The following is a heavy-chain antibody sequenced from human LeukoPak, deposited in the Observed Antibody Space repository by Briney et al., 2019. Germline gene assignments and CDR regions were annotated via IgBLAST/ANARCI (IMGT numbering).Heavy chain of an antibody. CDR1: GFTFSTYA. J-gene: IGHJ4*02. V-gene: IGHV3-23*01. Sequence: PGGSLGLSCAASGFTFSTYAMSWVRQAPGQGLEWVSSINGDGGSTYYAESVEGRFTVSSDNSKNTLYLQMDSLRAEDTAVYYCAKRPDCSTTNCFRFEYWGQGTLVTLSS. CDR3: AKRPDCSTTNCFRFEY. D-gene: IGHD2-2*01. CDR2: INGDGGST.